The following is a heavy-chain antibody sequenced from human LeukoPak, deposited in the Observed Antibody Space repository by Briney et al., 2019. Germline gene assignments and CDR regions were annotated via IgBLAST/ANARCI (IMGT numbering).Heavy chain of an antibody. CDR1: GGSISSYY. CDR2: IYTSGST. Sequence: PSETLSLTCTVSGGSISSYYWSWIRQPAGKGLEWIGRIYTSGSTNYNPSRKSRVTISVDKSKNQFSLKLSSVTAADTAVYYCARATRWVPFDYWGQGTLVTVSS. J-gene: IGHJ4*02. V-gene: IGHV4-4*07. D-gene: IGHD4-23*01. CDR3: ARATRWVPFDY.